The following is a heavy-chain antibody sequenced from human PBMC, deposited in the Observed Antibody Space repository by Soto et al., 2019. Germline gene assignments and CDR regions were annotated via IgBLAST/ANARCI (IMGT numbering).Heavy chain of an antibody. D-gene: IGHD3-10*01. CDR1: RFASSSYS. CDR2: INSVASYV. J-gene: IGHJ6*02. CDR3: TRDRSSFMRGRIRGPYGGLDV. V-gene: IGHV3-21*01. Sequence: QLVESGGGLVKPGGSLRVSCAASRFASSSYSMHWVRQAPMKGLEWVASINSVASYVYYADSVEGRFTISRDNAKNSVYLQMNSLRAEDTAVYYCTRDRSSFMRGRIRGPYGGLDVWGQGTTVLVS.